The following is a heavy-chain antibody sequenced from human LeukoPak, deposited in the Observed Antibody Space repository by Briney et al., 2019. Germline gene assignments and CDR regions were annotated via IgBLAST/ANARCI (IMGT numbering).Heavy chain of an antibody. CDR1: GFTVTSNY. Sequence: GRTLRLSCAASGFTVTSNYTSWGRQAPGKRLEWVSVIYSGGSTYYADSVKGRFTISRDNSKNTVYLQMNSLRAEDTAVYYCARDLNYDSAYWGQGTLVTVSS. D-gene: IGHD3-22*01. J-gene: IGHJ4*02. CDR2: IYSGGST. V-gene: IGHV3-53*01. CDR3: ARDLNYDSAY.